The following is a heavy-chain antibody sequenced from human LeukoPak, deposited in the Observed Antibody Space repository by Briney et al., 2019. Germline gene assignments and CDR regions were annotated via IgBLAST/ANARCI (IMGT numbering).Heavy chain of an antibody. CDR1: GFTFSSYR. D-gene: IGHD3-10*01. J-gene: IGHJ6*03. Sequence: GGSLRLSCAASGFTFSSYRMNWVRQAPGKGLEWVSYISSSSSTIYYADSVKGRFTISRDNAKNSLYLQMNSLRAEDTAVYYCARGMGSGSSTSYYYYYYMDVWGKGTTVTISS. CDR3: ARGMGSGSSTSYYYYYYMDV. CDR2: ISSSSSTI. V-gene: IGHV3-48*01.